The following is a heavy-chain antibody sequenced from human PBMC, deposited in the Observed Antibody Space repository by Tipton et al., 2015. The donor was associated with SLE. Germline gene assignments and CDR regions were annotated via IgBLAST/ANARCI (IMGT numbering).Heavy chain of an antibody. Sequence: TLSLTCTVSGGSISSYYWSWIRQPPGKGLECIGYIYYSGSTNYNPPLKSRVTISVDTSKNQFSLKLSSVTAADTAVYYCARELGMVAFDIWGQGTMVTVSS. CDR1: GGSISSYY. J-gene: IGHJ3*02. V-gene: IGHV4-59*01. CDR2: IYYSGST. D-gene: IGHD7-27*01. CDR3: ARELGMVAFDI.